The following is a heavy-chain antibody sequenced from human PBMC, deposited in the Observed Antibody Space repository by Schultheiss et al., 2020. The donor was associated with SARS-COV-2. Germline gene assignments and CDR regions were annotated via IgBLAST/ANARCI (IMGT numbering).Heavy chain of an antibody. CDR2: IVSDGGTT. V-gene: IGHV3-74*01. Sequence: GGSLRLSCAASGFTFSSYAMSWVRQAPGKGLVWVSRIVSDGGTTSYADSVKGRFTISRDNAKNSLYLQMNSLGVEDTALYYCAKDVYYYDSGANPRAFDIWGQGTMVTVSS. D-gene: IGHD3-10*01. CDR1: GFTFSSYA. CDR3: AKDVYYYDSGANPRAFDI. J-gene: IGHJ3*02.